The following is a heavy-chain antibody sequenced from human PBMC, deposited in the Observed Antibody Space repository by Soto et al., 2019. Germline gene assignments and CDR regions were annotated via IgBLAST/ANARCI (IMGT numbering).Heavy chain of an antibody. CDR3: ARASDIVVVPALYFDY. J-gene: IGHJ4*02. CDR2: ISAYNGNT. Sequence: QVQLVQSGAEVKKPGASVKVSCKASGYTFTSYGISWVRQAPGQGLEWMGWISAYNGNTNYAQKLQGRATMPTDTXAXXAYVERRSLRSDDTTVYYCARASDIVVVPALYFDYWGQGTLVTDSS. D-gene: IGHD2-2*01. V-gene: IGHV1-18*01. CDR1: GYTFTSYG.